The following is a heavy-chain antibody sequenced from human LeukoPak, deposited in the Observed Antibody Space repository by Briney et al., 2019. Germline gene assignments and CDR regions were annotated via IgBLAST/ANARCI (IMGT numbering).Heavy chain of an antibody. CDR1: GFTFSSYA. V-gene: IGHV3-23*01. Sequence: PGGSLRLSCAASGFTFSSYAMSWFRQAPGKGLEWVSAISGSGGSTYYADSVKGRFTISRDNSKNTLYLQMNSLRAEDTAVYYCARAAYYYDSSGYYGYWGQGTLVTVSS. CDR2: ISGSGGST. J-gene: IGHJ4*02. D-gene: IGHD3-22*01. CDR3: ARAAYYYDSSGYYGY.